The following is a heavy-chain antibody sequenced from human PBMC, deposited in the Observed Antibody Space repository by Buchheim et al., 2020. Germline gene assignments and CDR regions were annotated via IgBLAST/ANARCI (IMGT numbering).Heavy chain of an antibody. J-gene: IGHJ4*02. CDR1: GFTFGDYP. Sequence: DVQLVESGGGLVQPGRSLRLSCSASGFTFGDYPMSWVRQAPGKGLEWVGLIRREAHRATTEYAASVKGRFTISRNASTNIAYLQMDSLKVEDTAVYFCAREAPHLGGYFDNWGQGTL. CDR3: AREAPHLGGYFDN. D-gene: IGHD5-12*01. V-gene: IGHV3-49*04. CDR2: IRREAHRATT.